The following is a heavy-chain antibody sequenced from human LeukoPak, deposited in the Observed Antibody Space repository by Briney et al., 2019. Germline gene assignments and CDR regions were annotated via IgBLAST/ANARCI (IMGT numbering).Heavy chain of an antibody. CDR1: GGSISRDYYY. D-gene: IGHD5-12*01. Sequence: SETLSLTCTVSGGSISRDYYYWTWIRQSPGKGLEWLGCIFYSGGTYYNPSLKSRLTMSVHMSMNQLSLNLSSVTAADTAVYYCARDPGQYRISPHDYHYVMDVWGHGTTVTVSS. J-gene: IGHJ6*02. CDR3: ARDPGQYRISPHDYHYVMDV. V-gene: IGHV4-30-4*01. CDR2: IFYSGGT.